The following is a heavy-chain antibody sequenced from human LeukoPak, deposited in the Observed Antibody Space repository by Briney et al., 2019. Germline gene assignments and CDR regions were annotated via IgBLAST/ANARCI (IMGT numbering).Heavy chain of an antibody. J-gene: IGHJ6*02. CDR3: ARDPGLRESYYYYGMDV. Sequence: PSETLSLTCTVSGGSISSGDYYWSWIRQPPGKGLEWIGYIYYSGSTYYNPSLKSRVTISVDTSKNQFSLKLSSVTAADTAVYYCARDPGLRESYYYYGMDVWGQGTTVTVSS. CDR2: IYYSGST. V-gene: IGHV4-30-4*01. CDR1: GGSISSGDYY.